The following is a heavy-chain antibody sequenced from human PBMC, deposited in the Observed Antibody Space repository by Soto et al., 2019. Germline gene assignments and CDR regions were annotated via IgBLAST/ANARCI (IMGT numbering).Heavy chain of an antibody. CDR1: GGSISSYY. CDR3: ARDRRYYDYVWGSLEY. CDR2: IYYSGST. V-gene: IGHV4-59*01. D-gene: IGHD3-16*01. J-gene: IGHJ4*02. Sequence: PSETLSLTCTVSGGSISSYYWSWIRQPPGKGLEWIGYIYYSGSTNYNPSLKSRVTISVDTSKNQFSLKLSSVTAADTAVYYCARDRRYYDYVWGSLEYWGKGTLVTVS.